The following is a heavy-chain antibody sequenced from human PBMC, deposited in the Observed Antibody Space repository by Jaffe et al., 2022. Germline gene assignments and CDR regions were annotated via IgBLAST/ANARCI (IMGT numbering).Heavy chain of an antibody. V-gene: IGHV3-49*04. J-gene: IGHJ4*02. Sequence: EVQLVESGGGLVQPGRSLRLSCTASGFTFGDYAMSWVRQAPGKGLEWVGFIRSKAYGGTTEYAASVKGRFTISRDDSKSIAYLQMNSLKTEDTAVYYCTRASGYYGSGSPLDYWGQGTLVTVSS. CDR1: GFTFGDYA. CDR2: IRSKAYGGTT. CDR3: TRASGYYGSGSPLDY. D-gene: IGHD3-10*01.